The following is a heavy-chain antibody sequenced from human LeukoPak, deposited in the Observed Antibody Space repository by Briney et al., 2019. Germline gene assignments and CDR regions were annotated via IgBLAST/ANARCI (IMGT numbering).Heavy chain of an antibody. CDR2: ISGFNT. D-gene: IGHD2-8*01. Sequence: PGGSLRLSCTTSGFAFSNYAMNCVRHAPGEGPEWVSGISGFNTYYADSVKGRFTIFRDNSKNVLYLQMDRLRAEDTAVYSCAKDVCTSPRCLLYFDSRGQGTLVTVSS. V-gene: IGHV3-23*01. CDR1: GFAFSNYA. J-gene: IGHJ4*02. CDR3: AKDVCTSPRCLLYFDS.